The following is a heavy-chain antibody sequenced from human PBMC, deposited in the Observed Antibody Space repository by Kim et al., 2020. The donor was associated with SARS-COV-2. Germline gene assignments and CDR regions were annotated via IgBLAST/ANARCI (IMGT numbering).Heavy chain of an antibody. CDR3: AGGSWGQIDY. J-gene: IGHJ4*02. Sequence: SETLSLTCTVSGGSISSGGYYWSWIRQHPGKGLEWIGYIYYSGSTYYNPSLKSRVTISVDTSKNQFSLKLSSVTAADTAVYYCAGGSWGQIDYWGQGTLVTVSS. D-gene: IGHD6-13*01. CDR2: IYYSGST. CDR1: GGSISSGGYY. V-gene: IGHV4-31*03.